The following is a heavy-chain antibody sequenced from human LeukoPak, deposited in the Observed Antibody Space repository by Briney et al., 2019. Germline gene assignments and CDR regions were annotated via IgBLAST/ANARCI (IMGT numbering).Heavy chain of an antibody. V-gene: IGHV3-7*01. Sequence: QPGGSLRLSCAASGFTFSSYWMSWVRQAPGKGLEWVANIKQDGSEKYYVDSVKGRFTISRDNAKNSLYLQMNSLRAEDTAVYYCARALDPFLERLLDYWGQGALVTVSS. J-gene: IGHJ4*02. CDR1: GFTFSSYW. D-gene: IGHD1-26*01. CDR3: ARALDPFLERLLDY. CDR2: IKQDGSEK.